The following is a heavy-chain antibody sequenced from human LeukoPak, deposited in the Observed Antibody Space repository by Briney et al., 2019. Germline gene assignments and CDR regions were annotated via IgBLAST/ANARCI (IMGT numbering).Heavy chain of an antibody. D-gene: IGHD2-15*01. J-gene: IGHJ3*02. V-gene: IGHV1-69*04. CDR1: GGTFSSYA. Sequence: SVKVSCKASGGTFSSYAISWVRQAPGQGLEWMGRIIPILGIANYAQKLQGRVTITADKSTSTAYMELSSLRSEDTAVYYCARGYCSGGSCYQFDIWGQGTMVTVSS. CDR3: ARGYCSGGSCYQFDI. CDR2: IIPILGIA.